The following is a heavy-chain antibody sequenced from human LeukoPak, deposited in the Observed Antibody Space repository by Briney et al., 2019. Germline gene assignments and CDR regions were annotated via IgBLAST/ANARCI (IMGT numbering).Heavy chain of an antibody. CDR2: IYYSGST. Sequence: SETLFLTCTVSGGSISSSSYYWGWIRQPPGKGLEWIGSIYYSGSTYYNPSLKSRVTISVDTSKNQFSLKLSSVTAADTAVYYCAGGPRITIFGVVNRGAFDYWGQGTLVTVSS. D-gene: IGHD3-3*01. J-gene: IGHJ4*02. CDR1: GGSISSSSYY. V-gene: IGHV4-39*01. CDR3: AGGPRITIFGVVNRGAFDY.